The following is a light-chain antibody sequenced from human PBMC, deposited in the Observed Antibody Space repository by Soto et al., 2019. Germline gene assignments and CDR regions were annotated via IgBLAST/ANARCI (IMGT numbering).Light chain of an antibody. V-gene: IGLV2-23*01. CDR1: SSDVGGYNL. Sequence: QSALTQPASVSGSPGQSITISCTGTSSDVGGYNLVSWYQQHPGKAPKLMIYEGSKRPSGVSDRFSGSKSGNTASLTISGLQAEDEADYYCCSYAGSITWVFGGGTKVTVL. CDR3: CSYAGSITWV. J-gene: IGLJ3*02. CDR2: EGS.